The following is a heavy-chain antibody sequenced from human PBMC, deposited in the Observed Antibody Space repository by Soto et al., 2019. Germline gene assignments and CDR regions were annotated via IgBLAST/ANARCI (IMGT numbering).Heavy chain of an antibody. J-gene: IGHJ4*02. CDR2: IYYSGTT. D-gene: IGHD1-26*01. CDR3: ASREIQGPIDY. CDR1: GYSISSSNW. V-gene: IGHV4-28*01. Sequence: QVQLQESGPGLVKPSDTLSLTCAVSGYSISSSNWWGWIRQPPGKGLEWIGYIYYSGTTYYNPSLKSRGTMSVDTSKNQFSLKLTSVTAVDTAVYYCASREIQGPIDYWGQGTLVTVSS.